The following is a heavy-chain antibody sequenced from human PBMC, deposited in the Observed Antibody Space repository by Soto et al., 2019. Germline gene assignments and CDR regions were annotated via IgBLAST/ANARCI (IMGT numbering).Heavy chain of an antibody. J-gene: IGHJ4*02. CDR1: GFTFSNYG. D-gene: IGHD3-22*01. CDR3: TKEDIDHYDTSGYFDY. CDR2: ISFDGSRA. V-gene: IGHV3-30*18. Sequence: GGSLRLSCAASGFTFSNYGMHWVRQAPGKGLEWVAVISFDGSRAYYADSVKGRYTISRDNSQNTLFLQMNSLRAEDTAVYYCTKEDIDHYDTSGYFDYWGQGTLVTVSS.